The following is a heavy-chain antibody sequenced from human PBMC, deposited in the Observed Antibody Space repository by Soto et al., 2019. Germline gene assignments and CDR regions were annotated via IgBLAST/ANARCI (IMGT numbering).Heavy chain of an antibody. V-gene: IGHV4-30-2*01. D-gene: IGHD3-22*01. CDR3: ARGPPNSI. J-gene: IGHJ4*02. CDR1: GGSISSGGYS. Sequence: SETLSLTCAVSGGSISSGGYSWSWIRQPPGKGLEWIGYIYHSGSTYYNPSLKSRVTISVDRSKNQFSLKLSSVTAADTAVYYCARGPPNSIWGQGTLVTDSS. CDR2: IYHSGST.